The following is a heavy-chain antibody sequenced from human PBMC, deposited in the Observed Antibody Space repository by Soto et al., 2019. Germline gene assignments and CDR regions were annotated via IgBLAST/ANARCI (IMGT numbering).Heavy chain of an antibody. D-gene: IGHD4-17*01. V-gene: IGHV4-34*01. CDR2: INHSGST. CDR1: GGSLSGYY. J-gene: IGHJ4*02. CDR3: ARGRRTTVTIDY. Sequence: SETLSLTCAVYGGSLSGYYWSWIRQPPGKGLEWIGEINHSGSTNYNPSLKSRVTISVDTSKNQFSLKLSSVTAADTAVYYCARGRRTTVTIDYWGQGTLVTVSS.